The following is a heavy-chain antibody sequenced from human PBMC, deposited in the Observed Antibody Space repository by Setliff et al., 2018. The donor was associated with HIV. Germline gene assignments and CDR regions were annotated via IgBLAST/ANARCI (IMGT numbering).Heavy chain of an antibody. D-gene: IGHD3-16*02. CDR2: ITPAGSNI. Sequence: GGSLRLSCAASGFTFRDYAMNWVRQTPGKGLEWVSCITPAGSNIYYADSVKGRFTISRDNAKNSLYLQMNTLRAEDTAVYYCARDSDPYYDYVWGPYRPEYFQHWGRGTLVTVSS. CDR3: ARDSDPYYDYVWGPYRPEYFQH. V-gene: IGHV3-21*01. J-gene: IGHJ1*01. CDR1: GFTFRDYA.